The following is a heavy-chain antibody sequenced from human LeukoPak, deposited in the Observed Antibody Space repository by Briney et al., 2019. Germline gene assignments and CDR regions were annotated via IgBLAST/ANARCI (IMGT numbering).Heavy chain of an antibody. CDR1: GDAIRSYY. CDR3: ARESGSYSRIEY. CDR2: IYSSGST. V-gene: IGHV4-4*07. J-gene: IGHJ4*02. Sequence: PSETLSLTCSVSGDAIRSYYWSWIRQPAGKGLEWIGRIYSSGSTNYNPSLKSRGTMSVDTSKNQVSLKLTPVTAADTAVYYCARESGSYSRIEYWGQGTLVTVSS. D-gene: IGHD1-26*01.